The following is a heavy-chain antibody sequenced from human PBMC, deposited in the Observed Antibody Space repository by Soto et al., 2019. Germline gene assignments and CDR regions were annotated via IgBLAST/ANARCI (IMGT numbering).Heavy chain of an antibody. CDR1: GGTFSSYA. Sequence: SVKVSCKASGGTFSSYAISWVRQAPGQGLKWMGGIIPIFGTANYAQKFQGRVTITADESTSTAYMELSSLRSEDTAVYYCASGEAYGDIVVVVAAPDYGMDVWGQGTTVTVSS. CDR2: IIPIFGTA. V-gene: IGHV1-69*13. CDR3: ASGEAYGDIVVVVAAPDYGMDV. J-gene: IGHJ6*02. D-gene: IGHD2-15*01.